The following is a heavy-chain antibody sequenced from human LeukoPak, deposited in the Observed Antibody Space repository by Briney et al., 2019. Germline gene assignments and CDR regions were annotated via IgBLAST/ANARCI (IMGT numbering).Heavy chain of an antibody. CDR2: IYYSGTT. D-gene: IGHD3-3*01. V-gene: IGHV4-39*01. CDR3: ARRDDFWSEPFY. J-gene: IGHJ4*02. Sequence: SETLSLTCTVSGGSISSSSYYWGWIRQPPGKGLEWIGSIYYSGTTYYNPSLKSRVTISVDTSKNQISLKLSSVTAADTAVYYCARRDDFWSEPFYWGQGTLVTVSS. CDR1: GGSISSSSYY.